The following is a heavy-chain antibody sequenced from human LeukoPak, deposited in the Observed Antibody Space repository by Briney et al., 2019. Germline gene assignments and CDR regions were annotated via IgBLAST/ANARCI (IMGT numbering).Heavy chain of an antibody. D-gene: IGHD3-10*02. CDR1: GFPFSSHG. CDR3: AKDNPVLDY. V-gene: IGHV3-30*02. CDR2: IQYDEGNK. J-gene: IGHJ4*02. Sequence: PGGSLRLSCAASGFPFSSHGMHWVRQAPDKGLEWVSFIQYDEGNKFYADSVRGQFTISRDISKNTLYLQMNSLRAEDTAVYFCAKDNPVLDYWGQGTLVTVSS.